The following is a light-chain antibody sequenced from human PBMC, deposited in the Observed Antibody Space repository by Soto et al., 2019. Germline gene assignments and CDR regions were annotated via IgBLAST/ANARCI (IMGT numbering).Light chain of an antibody. Sequence: VMTQTPSTLSLSPGERATLSCRASQSVSSYLAWYQQKPGQAPRLLIYDASNRATGIPARFSGSGSGTDFTLTISSLEPEDFAVYYCQQRSNWLTFGQGTRLEIK. CDR1: QSVSSY. CDR2: DAS. CDR3: QQRSNWLT. J-gene: IGKJ5*01. V-gene: IGKV3-11*01.